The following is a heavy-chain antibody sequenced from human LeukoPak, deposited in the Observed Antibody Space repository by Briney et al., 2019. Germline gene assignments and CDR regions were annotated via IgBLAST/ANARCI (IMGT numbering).Heavy chain of an antibody. Sequence: PGGSLRLSCAASGFTFDDYAMHWVRQAPGKGLEWVSLISWDGGSTYYADSVKGRFTISRDNSKNSLYLQMNSLRAEDTALYYCAKGNSYGQLSYYMDVWGKGTTVTVSS. CDR3: AKGNSYGQLSYYMDV. J-gene: IGHJ6*03. CDR1: GFTFDDYA. V-gene: IGHV3-43D*03. CDR2: ISWDGGST. D-gene: IGHD3-10*01.